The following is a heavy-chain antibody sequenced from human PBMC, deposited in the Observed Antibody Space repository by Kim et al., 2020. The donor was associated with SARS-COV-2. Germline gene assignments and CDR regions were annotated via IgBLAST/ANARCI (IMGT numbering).Heavy chain of an antibody. D-gene: IGHD1-7*01. CDR3: ATDQSITGTFRYYYGMDV. CDR1: GYTLTELS. J-gene: IGHJ6*02. Sequence: ASVKVSCKVSGYTLTELSMHWVRQAPGKGLEWMGGFDPEDGETIYAQKFQGRVTMTEDTSTDTAYMELSSLRSEDTAVYYCATDQSITGTFRYYYGMDVWGQGTTVTVSS. V-gene: IGHV1-24*01. CDR2: FDPEDGET.